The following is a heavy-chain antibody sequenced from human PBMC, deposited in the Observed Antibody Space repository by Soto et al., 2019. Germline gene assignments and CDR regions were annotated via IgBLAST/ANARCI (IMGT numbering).Heavy chain of an antibody. J-gene: IGHJ4*02. CDR1: GFTFSSYA. V-gene: IGHV3-64D*08. D-gene: IGHD6-13*01. CDR3: VKHSSSWHPDY. Sequence: TGGSLRLSCSASGFTFSSYAMHWVRQAPGKGLEYVSAISSNGGSTYYADSVKGRFTISRDNSKDTLYLQMSSLRAEDTAVYYCVKHSSSWHPDYWGQGTLVTVPQ. CDR2: ISSNGGST.